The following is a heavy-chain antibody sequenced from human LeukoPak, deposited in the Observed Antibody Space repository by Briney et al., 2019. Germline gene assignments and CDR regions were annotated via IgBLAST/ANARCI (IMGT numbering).Heavy chain of an antibody. D-gene: IGHD3-10*01. Sequence: ASVKVSCKASGYTFTSYDINWLRQATAQGLEGMGWMNPNSGNTGYAQKFQGRVTMTRNTSISTAYMELSSLRSEDTAVYYCARVRGYAGTEVDYWGQGTLITVSS. CDR3: ARVRGYAGTEVDY. CDR2: MNPNSGNT. J-gene: IGHJ4*02. CDR1: GYTFTSYD. V-gene: IGHV1-8*01.